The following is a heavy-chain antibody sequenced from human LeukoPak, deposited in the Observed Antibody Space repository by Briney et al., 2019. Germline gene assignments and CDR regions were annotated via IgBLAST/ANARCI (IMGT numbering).Heavy chain of an antibody. V-gene: IGHV4-59*01. J-gene: IGHJ4*02. CDR3: ATAKGTVGHFDY. Sequence: SETLSLTCTVSGGSISSYYCSWIRQPPGKGLAGIGYIYYSGSTNYIPSLKSRVTISVDTSKNQFSLKLNSVTAADTAVYYCATAKGTVGHFDYWGQGTLVTVSS. CDR2: IYYSGST. CDR1: GGSISSYY. D-gene: IGHD3-16*01.